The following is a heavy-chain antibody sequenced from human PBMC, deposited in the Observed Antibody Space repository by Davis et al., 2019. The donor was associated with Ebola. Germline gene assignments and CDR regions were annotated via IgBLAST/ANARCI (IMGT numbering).Heavy chain of an antibody. J-gene: IGHJ3*02. V-gene: IGHV3-30*18. CDR2: ISYDGSNK. CDR1: GFTFSDYY. D-gene: IGHD4-17*01. CDR3: AKDFHDYGEYFWEDAFDI. Sequence: PGGSLRLSCAASGFTFSDYYMSWIRQAPGKGLEWVAVISYDGSNKYYADSVKGRFTISRDNSKKTLYLQMSSLIAEDTAVYYCAKDFHDYGEYFWEDAFDIWGQGTMVAVSS.